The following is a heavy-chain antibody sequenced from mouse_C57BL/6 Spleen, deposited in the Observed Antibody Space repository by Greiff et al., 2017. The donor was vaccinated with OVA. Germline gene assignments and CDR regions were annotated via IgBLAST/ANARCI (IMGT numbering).Heavy chain of an antibody. J-gene: IGHJ2*01. Sequence: QVQLQQSGAELVRPGPSVKVSCKASGYAFTNYLIEWVKQRPGQGLEWIGVINPGSGGTNYNEKFKGKATLTADKSSSTAYMQLSSLTSEDSAVYFCARQGFITTGVDYWGQGTTLTVSS. CDR1: GYAFTNYL. CDR3: ARQGFITTGVDY. CDR2: INPGSGGT. D-gene: IGHD1-1*01. V-gene: IGHV1-54*01.